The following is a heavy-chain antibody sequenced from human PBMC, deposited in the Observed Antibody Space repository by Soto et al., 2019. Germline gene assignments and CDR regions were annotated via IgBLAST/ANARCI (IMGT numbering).Heavy chain of an antibody. J-gene: IGHJ6*02. CDR2: VSASGLNT. CDR3: AKILQLGDYAYYYYGMDV. Sequence: GGSLRLSCAASGFTFSTYAMAWVRQAPGKGLEWVSGVSASGLNTDYADPVKGRFYISRDNSKNTLYLQMNSLRAEDTAVYYCAKILQLGDYAYYYYGMDVWGQGTTVTVSS. V-gene: IGHV3-23*01. D-gene: IGHD4-17*01. CDR1: GFTFSTYA.